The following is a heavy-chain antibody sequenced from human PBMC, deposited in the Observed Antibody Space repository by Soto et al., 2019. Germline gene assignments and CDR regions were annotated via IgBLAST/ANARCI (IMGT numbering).Heavy chain of an antibody. CDR2: MTPHSGKT. CDR1: GYTFTTYD. Sequence: QVQLVQSGAEVKKPGTSVKVSCKASGYTFTTYDINWVRQAPGQGLEWMGWMTPHSGKTGYAPKFQGRVTMTSYTSISTAFMELITLRSEDTAVYFCARGWEVPAATFDSWGQGTLVTVSS. V-gene: IGHV1-8*01. D-gene: IGHD2-2*01. J-gene: IGHJ4*02. CDR3: ARGWEVPAATFDS.